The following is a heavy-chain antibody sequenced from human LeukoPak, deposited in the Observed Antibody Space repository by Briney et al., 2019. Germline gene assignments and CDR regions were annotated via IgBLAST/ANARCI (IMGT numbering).Heavy chain of an antibody. CDR1: GDSVSSNSS. J-gene: IGHJ5*02. CDR3: ARRLTQYDCFDP. CDR2: TYYRSKWYN. D-gene: IGHD2-2*01. V-gene: IGHV6-1*01. Sequence: SQTLSLTCAISGDSVSSNSSWNWIRQSPSRGLEWLGRTYYRSKWYNDYAVSVRGRITVNPDTSKNQFSLHLNSVTPEDTAVYYCARRLTQYDCFDPWGQGILVTVSS.